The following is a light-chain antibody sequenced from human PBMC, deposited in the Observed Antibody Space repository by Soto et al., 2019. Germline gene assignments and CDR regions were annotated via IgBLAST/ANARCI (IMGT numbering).Light chain of an antibody. CDR1: SSNIGDNP. CDR3: ASWDDSRSAVL. CDR2: NSN. J-gene: IGLJ3*02. V-gene: IGLV1-47*02. Sequence: QSVLTQPPSASGTPGQRVTISCSGGSSNIGDNPVFWYQQLPGTTPQLLIFNSNERPSGVPDRFSGSTSGTSASLAISWLRSDEEEDDYCASWDDSRSAVLFGGGTKLTVL.